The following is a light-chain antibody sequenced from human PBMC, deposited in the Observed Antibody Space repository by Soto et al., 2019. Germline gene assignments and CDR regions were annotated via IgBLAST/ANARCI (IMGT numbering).Light chain of an antibody. J-gene: IGKJ5*01. CDR3: QQYNHYPAT. CDR2: EAS. CDR1: QGISVF. V-gene: IGKV1-16*02. Sequence: IQMTQSPSSLSAFVGDTVTITCRASQGISVFLSWHQQKPGKAPKSLIYEASKLQSGVPSKFSGSGSGTDFTLTISSLQPEDFATYYCQQYNHYPATFGQGTRLEIK.